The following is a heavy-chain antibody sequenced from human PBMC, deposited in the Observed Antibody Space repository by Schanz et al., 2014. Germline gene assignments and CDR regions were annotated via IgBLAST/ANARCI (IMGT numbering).Heavy chain of an antibody. Sequence: EVQLVESGGGLEQPGGSLRLSCAASGFTFTTYAMTWVRQAPGKGLEWVSNISPTGSSTYYADSVKGRFTISRDNSKNTLYLQMNSLRAEDTAVYYCARPSDSSWYMDVWGKGTTVTVSS. CDR1: GFTFTTYA. J-gene: IGHJ6*03. V-gene: IGHV3-23*04. CDR3: ARPSDSSWYMDV. D-gene: IGHD2-21*02. CDR2: ISPTGSST.